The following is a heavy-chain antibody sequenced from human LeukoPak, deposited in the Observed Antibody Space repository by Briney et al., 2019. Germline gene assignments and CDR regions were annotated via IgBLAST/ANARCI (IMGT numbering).Heavy chain of an antibody. D-gene: IGHD6-13*01. Sequence: GGSLRLSCAASGFTFDDYGMSWVRQAPGKGLEWVSGINWNGGSTGYADSVKGRFTISRDNAKKSLYLQMNSLRAEDTALYYCALYDSSSWSGVIDYWGQGTLVTVSS. J-gene: IGHJ4*02. CDR3: ALYDSSSWSGVIDY. CDR2: INWNGGST. CDR1: GFTFDDYG. V-gene: IGHV3-20*04.